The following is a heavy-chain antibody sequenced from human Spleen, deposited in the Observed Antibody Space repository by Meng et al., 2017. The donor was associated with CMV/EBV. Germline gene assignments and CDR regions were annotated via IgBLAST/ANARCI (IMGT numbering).Heavy chain of an antibody. D-gene: IGHD2-2*01. CDR1: FTFSTFG. V-gene: IGHV3-21*01. CDR3: ARSSTSSNKPSTGPGY. Sequence: FTFSTFGMNWVRQAPGKGLEWVSSISSSSGYIYYADTVKGRFTISSDTAKNSLYRQMNSLRAEDTAVYYCARSSTSSNKPSTGPGYWGQGTLVTVSS. J-gene: IGHJ4*02. CDR2: ISSSSGYI.